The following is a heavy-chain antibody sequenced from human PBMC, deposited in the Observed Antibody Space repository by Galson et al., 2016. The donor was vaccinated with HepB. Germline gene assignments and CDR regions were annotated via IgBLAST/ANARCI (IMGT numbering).Heavy chain of an antibody. D-gene: IGHD5-24*01. Sequence: QSGAEVKKPGESLKISCKGSGYSFTNYWIGWVRQMPGKGLEWMGIIHPGDSNTKYSPSFQGQVTISADKSISTAYLQWSSLKASGTAIYYCARQEGDMATIGLDYWGQGTLVTVSS. J-gene: IGHJ4*02. V-gene: IGHV5-51*01. CDR1: GYSFTNYW. CDR3: ARQEGDMATIGLDY. CDR2: IHPGDSNT.